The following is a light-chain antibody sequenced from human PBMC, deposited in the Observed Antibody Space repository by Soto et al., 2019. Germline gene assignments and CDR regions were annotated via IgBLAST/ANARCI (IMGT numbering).Light chain of an antibody. Sequence: EIVLTQSPGTLSLSPGERATLSCRASQSVSSSYLAWYQQKPGQAPRLFIYNASSTATGIPDRFSGGASGTAFTLTISRLEPDDFAVYYCQHYVSSPSRLTFGGGTKVEIK. V-gene: IGKV3-20*01. J-gene: IGKJ4*01. CDR1: QSVSSSY. CDR3: QHYVSSPSRLT. CDR2: NAS.